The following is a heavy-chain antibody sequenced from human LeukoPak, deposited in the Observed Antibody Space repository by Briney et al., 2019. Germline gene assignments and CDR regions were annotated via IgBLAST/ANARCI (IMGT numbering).Heavy chain of an antibody. CDR2: IVVGSGST. CDR1: GFTFTSSA. CDR3: AAALTTVVTPDAFDI. V-gene: IGHV1-58*02. J-gene: IGHJ3*02. D-gene: IGHD4-23*01. Sequence: SVKVSCKASGFTFTSSAMQWVRQARGQRLEWKGWIVVGSGSTNYAQKFQERVTITRDMSTSTAYMELSSLRSEDTAVYYCAAALTTVVTPDAFDIWGQGTMVTVSS.